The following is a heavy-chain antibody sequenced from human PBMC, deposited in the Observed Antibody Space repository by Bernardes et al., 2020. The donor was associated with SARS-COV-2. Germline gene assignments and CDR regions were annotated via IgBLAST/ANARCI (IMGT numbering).Heavy chain of an antibody. J-gene: IGHJ4*02. V-gene: IGHV4-4*02. CDR2: VFHSGST. D-gene: IGHD3-3*01. CDR1: SGSIYSGTW. Sequence: SETLSLTCAVSSGSIYSGTWWSWVRQPPGKGLEWIGEVFHSGSTNYNPSFQSRVTMSIDKSKNQFFLKLTSVTAADTAVYYCASHGYYFHDYWGPGTLVTVPS. CDR3: ASHGYYFHDY.